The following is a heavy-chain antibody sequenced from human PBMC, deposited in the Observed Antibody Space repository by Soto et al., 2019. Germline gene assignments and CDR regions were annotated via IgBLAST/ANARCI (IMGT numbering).Heavy chain of an antibody. V-gene: IGHV5-10-1*01. CDR3: ARLAMAARRGYYGMDV. CDR1: GYSFTSYW. D-gene: IGHD6-19*01. J-gene: IGHJ6*02. Sequence: EVQLVQSGAEVKKPGESLRISCNGSGYSFTSYWISWVRQMPGKGLEWMGRIDPSDSYTNYSPSFQGHVTISADKSIGTAYLQWSSLKASDTARYYCARLAMAARRGYYGMDVWGQGTTVTVSS. CDR2: IDPSDSYT.